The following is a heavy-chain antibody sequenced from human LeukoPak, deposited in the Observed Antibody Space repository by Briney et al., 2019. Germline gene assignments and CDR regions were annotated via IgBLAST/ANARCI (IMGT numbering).Heavy chain of an antibody. D-gene: IGHD6-19*01. CDR1: VFTFSSYE. Sequence: RGSLRLSCAPSVFTFSSYEMNSVPEAPGKGLEWVSYISSSGSTIYYADSVKGRFTISRDNAKNSLYLQMNSLRAEDTAVYYCARSSRLSSALVDMWAQGTMVTVSS. J-gene: IGHJ3*02. V-gene: IGHV3-48*03. CDR2: ISSSGSTI. CDR3: ARSSRLSSALVDM.